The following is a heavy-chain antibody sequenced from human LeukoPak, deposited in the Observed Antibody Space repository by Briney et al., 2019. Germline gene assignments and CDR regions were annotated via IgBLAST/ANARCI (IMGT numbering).Heavy chain of an antibody. Sequence: GGSLRLSCAASGFTFANYVITWVRQAPGKGLEWVSGIVGSGGNTFYANSVKGRFTISRDNSKNTLYLQMSSLRAEDSALYYCAKGSGYYGSNAEYYFDYWGQGTLVTVSS. CDR1: GFTFANYV. D-gene: IGHD4-23*01. CDR2: IVGSGGNT. J-gene: IGHJ4*02. V-gene: IGHV3-23*01. CDR3: AKGSGYYGSNAEYYFDY.